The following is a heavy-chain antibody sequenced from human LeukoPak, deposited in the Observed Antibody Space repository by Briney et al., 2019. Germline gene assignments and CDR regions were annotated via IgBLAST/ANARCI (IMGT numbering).Heavy chain of an antibody. J-gene: IGHJ3*02. V-gene: IGHV3-23*01. CDR1: GFTFSSYA. Sequence: GGSLRLSCAASGFTFSSYAMSWVRQAPGKGLEWVSAISGSGGSTYYADSVKGRFTISRDNSKNTLYLQMNSLRAEDTAVYYCARDTLRRPYGGNGVNAFDIWGQGTMVTVSS. D-gene: IGHD4-23*01. CDR2: ISGSGGST. CDR3: ARDTLRRPYGGNGVNAFDI.